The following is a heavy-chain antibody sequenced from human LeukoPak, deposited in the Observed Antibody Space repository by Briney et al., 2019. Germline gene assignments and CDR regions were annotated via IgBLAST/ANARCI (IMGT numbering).Heavy chain of an antibody. J-gene: IGHJ4*02. CDR2: IYTGGNT. D-gene: IGHD3-22*01. V-gene: IGHV3-53*01. CDR1: GFIFTGYF. Sequence: PGGSLRLSCAASGFIFTGYFMSWVRQAPGKGLEWVSTIYTGGNTYYAASVKGRFTISRDFSKNTVFLHMNSLRAEDTAMYYCARGDDSGYYDYFDYWGQGALVTVSS. CDR3: ARGDDSGYYDYFDY.